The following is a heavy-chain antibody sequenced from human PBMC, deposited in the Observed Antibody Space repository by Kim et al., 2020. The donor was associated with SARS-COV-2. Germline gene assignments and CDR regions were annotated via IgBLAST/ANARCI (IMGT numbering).Heavy chain of an antibody. J-gene: IGHJ4*02. Sequence: EYTVSMKSRITIPSDTSKNEFSLQLNSVTPDDTAVYYCTRGRSPAAGVFDYWGQGTLVTVSS. V-gene: IGHV6-1*01. D-gene: IGHD6-25*01. CDR3: TRGRSPAAGVFDY.